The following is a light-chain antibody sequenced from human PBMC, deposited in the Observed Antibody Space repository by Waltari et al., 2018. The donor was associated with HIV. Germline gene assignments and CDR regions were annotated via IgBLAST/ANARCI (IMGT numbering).Light chain of an antibody. Sequence: SALSQPAFVSASLGHSSAISCPAPSTDVGCYNYVPWYQQHPGKVPKLMIFDVSNRPSGVSHRFSGSKSGNTASLTISGLQAEDEADYYCSSYTSSSTYVFGTGTKVTVL. CDR2: DVS. J-gene: IGLJ1*01. CDR1: STDVGCYNY. V-gene: IGLV2-14*03. CDR3: SSYTSSSTYV.